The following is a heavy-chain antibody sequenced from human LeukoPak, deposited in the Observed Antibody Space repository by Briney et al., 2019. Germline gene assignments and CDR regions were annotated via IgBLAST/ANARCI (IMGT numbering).Heavy chain of an antibody. CDR1: GLTLSSYG. CDR3: AKDRHYQLPRSFYYMDV. D-gene: IGHD2-2*01. CDR2: IRYDGNDE. V-gene: IGHV3-30*02. J-gene: IGHJ6*03. Sequence: GGSLRLSCEASGLTLSSYGMHWVRQAPGKGLEWVAFIRYDGNDEVYVDSVKGRFTISRDNSKNTLYLQMNSLRPEDTAVYYCAKDRHYQLPRSFYYMDVWGKGTTVTISS.